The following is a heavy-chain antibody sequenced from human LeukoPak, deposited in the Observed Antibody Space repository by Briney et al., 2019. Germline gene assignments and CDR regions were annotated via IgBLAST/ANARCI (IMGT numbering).Heavy chain of an antibody. CDR2: ISAYNGNT. CDR3: ARGYYDSSITYFDY. V-gene: IGHV1-18*04. D-gene: IGHD3-22*01. Sequence: ASVKVSCKASGYTFNSYGVNWLRQAPGQGLEWMGWISAYNGNTKYTQKLQDRVTLTTDTSTNTIYMELRSLRSDDTAVYYCARGYYDSSITYFDYWGQGTLVTVSS. CDR1: GYTFNSYG. J-gene: IGHJ4*02.